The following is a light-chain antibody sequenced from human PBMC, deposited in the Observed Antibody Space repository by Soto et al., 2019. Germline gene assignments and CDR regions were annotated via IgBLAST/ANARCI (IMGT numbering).Light chain of an antibody. CDR3: QQLDSSLLT. Sequence: DIQMTQSPSTLSASVGDRVTITCRASQVISRYVAWYQQKPGRAPKLLIYAASTLQSGVPFRFSGSASGTEFTLTISSLQPEDFATYYCQQLDSSLLTFGGGTKVDI. V-gene: IGKV1-9*01. J-gene: IGKJ4*01. CDR1: QVISRY. CDR2: AAS.